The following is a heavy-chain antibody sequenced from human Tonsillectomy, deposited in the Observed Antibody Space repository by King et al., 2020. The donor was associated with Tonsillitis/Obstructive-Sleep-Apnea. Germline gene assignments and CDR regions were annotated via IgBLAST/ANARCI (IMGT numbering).Heavy chain of an antibody. CDR3: ASVGSGSYPGGYYYYMDV. Sequence: VQLQQWGAGLLKPSETLSLTCAVYGGSFSGYYWSWIRQPPGKGLEWIGEINHSGSTNYNPSLKSRVTISVDTSKNQFSLKLSSVTAADTAVYYCASVGSGSYPGGYYYYMDVWGKGTTVTVSS. V-gene: IGHV4-34*01. CDR1: GGSFSGYY. J-gene: IGHJ6*03. CDR2: INHSGST. D-gene: IGHD3-10*01.